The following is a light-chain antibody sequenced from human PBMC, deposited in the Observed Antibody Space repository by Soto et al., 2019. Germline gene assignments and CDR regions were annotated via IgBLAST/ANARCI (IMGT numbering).Light chain of an antibody. Sequence: DIQMTQSPSSLSASVGDRVTITCQASQDISNYLNWYQQKPGKAPKLLIYDASNLETGVPSRFSGSGSGKDFTFTISSLQPEDIATYYCQQYWTFGQGTKVEIK. CDR3: QQYWT. J-gene: IGKJ1*01. CDR1: QDISNY. CDR2: DAS. V-gene: IGKV1-33*01.